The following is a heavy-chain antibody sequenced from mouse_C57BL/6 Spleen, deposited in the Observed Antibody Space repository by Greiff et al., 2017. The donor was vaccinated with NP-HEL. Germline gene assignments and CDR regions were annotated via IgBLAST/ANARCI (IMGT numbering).Heavy chain of an antibody. J-gene: IGHJ2*01. CDR2: ISYDGSN. V-gene: IGHV3-6*01. Sequence: EVQVVESGPGLVKPSQSLSLTCSVTGYSITSGYYWNWIRQFPGNKLEWMGYISYDGSNNYNPSLKNRISITRDTSKNQFFLKLNSVTTEDTATYYCARGAEGTDYFDYWGQGTTLTVSS. D-gene: IGHD2-14*01. CDR3: ARGAEGTDYFDY. CDR1: GYSITSGYY.